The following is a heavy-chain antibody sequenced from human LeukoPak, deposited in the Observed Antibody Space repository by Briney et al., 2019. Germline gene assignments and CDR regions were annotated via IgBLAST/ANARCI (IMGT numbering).Heavy chain of an antibody. CDR1: GFTFSSYE. J-gene: IGHJ4*02. V-gene: IGHV3-48*03. Sequence: GGSLRLSCAASGFTFSSYEMNWVRQAPGKGLEWVSYISSSGSTIYYADPVKGRFTISRDNAKNSLYLQMNSLRAEDTAVYYCAREGSSSSWYGDYWGQGTLVTVSS. CDR2: ISSSGSTI. D-gene: IGHD6-13*01. CDR3: AREGSSSSWYGDY.